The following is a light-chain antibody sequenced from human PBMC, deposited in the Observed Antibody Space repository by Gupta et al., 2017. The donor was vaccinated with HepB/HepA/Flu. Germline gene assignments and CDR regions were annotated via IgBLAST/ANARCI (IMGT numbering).Light chain of an antibody. V-gene: IGKV1-5*03. CDR1: QNIRSS. CDR3: QHDNNYLWT. Sequence: DIQMTQSPSTLSASVGDRVTITCRASQNIRSSLAWYQEKGGKAPKLLIYEASDLKRGVPSRFSGSGSGTEFTLAISSLQPDDSATYYCQHDNNYLWTFGQGTRVEI. CDR2: EAS. J-gene: IGKJ1*01.